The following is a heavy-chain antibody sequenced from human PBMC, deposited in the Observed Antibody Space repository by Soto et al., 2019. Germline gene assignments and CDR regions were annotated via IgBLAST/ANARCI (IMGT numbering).Heavy chain of an antibody. V-gene: IGHV1-2*02. CDR1: GYTFTGYY. CDR2: INPNSGGT. CDR3: ARDEYYGSGTASDYYYYYGMDV. J-gene: IGHJ6*02. D-gene: IGHD3-10*01. Sequence: ASVKVSCKASGYTFTGYYMHWVRQAPGQGLEWMGWINPNSGGTNYAQKFQGRVTMTRDTSISTAYMELSRLRSDDTAVYYCARDEYYGSGTASDYYYYYGMDVWGQGTTVTVYS.